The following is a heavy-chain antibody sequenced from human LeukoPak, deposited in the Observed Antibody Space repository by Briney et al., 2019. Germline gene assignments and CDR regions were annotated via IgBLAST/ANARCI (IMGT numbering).Heavy chain of an antibody. CDR2: IYSGGSP. CDR1: GFTVSSNY. D-gene: IGHD1-26*01. V-gene: IGHV3-66*01. J-gene: IGHJ3*02. CDR3: ARVILGEAGANYDAFDI. Sequence: PGGSLRLSCAASGFTVSSNYMSWVRQAPGKGLEWVSIIYSGGSPYYAESVKGRMIISRDNSKNTVYLEMNSLRVEDTAMYYCARVILGEAGANYDAFDIWGQGTMVTVSS.